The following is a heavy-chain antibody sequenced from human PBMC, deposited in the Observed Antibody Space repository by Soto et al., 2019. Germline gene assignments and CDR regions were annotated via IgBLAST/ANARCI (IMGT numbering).Heavy chain of an antibody. CDR3: ARTVGDYYYYGMDV. CDR1: GFSLSTSGMR. Sequence: SGPTLVNPKQTLTLTCTFSGFSLSTSGMRVSWIRQPPGKALEWLARIDWDDDKFYSTSLKTRLTISKDTSKNQVVLTMTNMDPVDTATYYCARTVGDYYYYGMDVWGQGTTVTVS. D-gene: IGHD1-26*01. J-gene: IGHJ6*02. V-gene: IGHV2-70*04. CDR2: IDWDDDK.